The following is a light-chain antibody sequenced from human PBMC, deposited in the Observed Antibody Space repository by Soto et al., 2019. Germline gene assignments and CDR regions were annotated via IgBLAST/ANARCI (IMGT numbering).Light chain of an antibody. CDR2: KAS. CDR1: QSISSW. V-gene: IGKV1-5*03. Sequence: DIQMTQSPSTLSASVGDRVTITCRASQSISSWLAWYQQKPGKAPNLLIYKASSLESGVTSRFSGSGSGTEFTLTISSLQPDDFATYYCQQYESYSVTFGQGTRLEIK. CDR3: QQYESYSVT. J-gene: IGKJ5*01.